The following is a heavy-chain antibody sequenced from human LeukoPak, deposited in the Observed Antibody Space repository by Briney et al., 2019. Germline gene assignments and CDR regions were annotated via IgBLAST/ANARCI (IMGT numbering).Heavy chain of an antibody. D-gene: IGHD3-10*01. V-gene: IGHV3-74*01. CDR3: AGFLWFGEFDAFDI. Sequence: PGGSLRLSCAASEFTVRSNYMSWVRQAPGKGLVWVARTSSDGSSTVYADSVKGRFTISRGNAKKTLYLQMNSLRAEDTAVYYCAGFLWFGEFDAFDIWGQGTMVTVSS. J-gene: IGHJ3*02. CDR2: TSSDGSST. CDR1: EFTVRSNY.